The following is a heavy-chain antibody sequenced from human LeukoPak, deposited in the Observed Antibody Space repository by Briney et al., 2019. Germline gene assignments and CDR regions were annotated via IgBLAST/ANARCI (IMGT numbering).Heavy chain of an antibody. J-gene: IGHJ3*02. CDR2: IKSKTDGGTT. V-gene: IGHV3-15*01. CDR3: AREISWFTIFWSRGGAFDI. D-gene: IGHD3-3*01. Sequence: GGSLRLSCAASGFTFSNAWMSWVRQAPGKGLEWVGRIKSKTDGGTTDYAAPVKGRFTISRDDSKNTLYLQMNSLKTEDTAVYYCAREISWFTIFWSRGGAFDIWGQGTMVTVSS. CDR1: GFTFSNAW.